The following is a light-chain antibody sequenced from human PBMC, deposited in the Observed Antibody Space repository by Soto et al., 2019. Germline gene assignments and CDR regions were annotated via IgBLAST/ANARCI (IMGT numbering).Light chain of an antibody. CDR1: STDVDGYDY. J-gene: IGLJ1*01. V-gene: IGLV2-14*03. Sequence: QSVLTQPASVSGSPGQSITISCTGASTDVDGYDYVSWYQQHPGQAPKLMIYDVNNRPSGASYRFSGSKSGDTASLTISGLQAEDDADYYCSSYTSSAPFYVFGTGTKVTVL. CDR3: SSYTSSAPFYV. CDR2: DVN.